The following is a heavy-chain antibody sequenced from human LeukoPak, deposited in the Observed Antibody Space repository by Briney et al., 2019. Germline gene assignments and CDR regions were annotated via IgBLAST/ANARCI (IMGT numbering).Heavy chain of an antibody. Sequence: GGSLRLPCAASGFSVSNTYMSWVRQAPGKGLEWVSVIYSGDSGVSTYYADSVKGRFTISRHNSKNTLYLQMSSLRAEDTAVYFCARSAARLRYYYAMDVWGQGTTVTVSS. CDR3: ARSAARLRYYYAMDV. J-gene: IGHJ6*02. D-gene: IGHD6-6*01. CDR1: GFSVSNTY. V-gene: IGHV3-53*04. CDR2: IYSGDSGVST.